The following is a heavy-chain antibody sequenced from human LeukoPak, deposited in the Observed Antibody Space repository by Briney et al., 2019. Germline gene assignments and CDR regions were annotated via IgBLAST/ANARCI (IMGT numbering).Heavy chain of an antibody. CDR1: GYTFTGYY. V-gene: IGHV1-2*02. D-gene: IGHD1-1*01. CDR2: INPNSGGT. J-gene: IGHJ5*02. Sequence: ASVKVSCKASGYTFTGYYMHRVRQAPGQGLEWMGWINPNSGGTNYAQKFQGRVTMTRDTSISTAYMELGRLRSDDTAVYYCARGLKVQRTVPFDPWGQGTLVTVSS. CDR3: ARGLKVQRTVPFDP.